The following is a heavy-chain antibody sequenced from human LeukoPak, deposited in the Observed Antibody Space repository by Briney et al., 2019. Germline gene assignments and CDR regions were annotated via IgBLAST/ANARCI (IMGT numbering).Heavy chain of an antibody. V-gene: IGHV4-34*01. CDR3: ARRNGQDIVATFRRRYYFDY. CDR1: GGSFSGYY. CDR2: INHSGST. Sequence: PSETLSLTCAVYGGSFSGYYWSWIRQPPGKGLEWIGEINHSGSTNYNPSLKSRVTISINTSKNQFSLKLSSVTAADTAVYYFARRNGQDIVATFRRRYYFDYWGQGTLVTVSS. D-gene: IGHD5-12*01. J-gene: IGHJ4*02.